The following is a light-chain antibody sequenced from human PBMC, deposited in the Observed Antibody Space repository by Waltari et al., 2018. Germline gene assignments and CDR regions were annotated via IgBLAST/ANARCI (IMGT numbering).Light chain of an antibody. CDR3: QQSTYWPLT. Sequence: EIVLTQSPATLSLSPGERATLSCRASQSVSSLAWYQQKPGQAPRLLIYDASNMATGIPARFSGSGSGTDFTLTISSLEPEDFAVYYCQQSTYWPLTFGGGTKVEIK. CDR1: QSVSS. J-gene: IGKJ4*01. V-gene: IGKV3-11*01. CDR2: DAS.